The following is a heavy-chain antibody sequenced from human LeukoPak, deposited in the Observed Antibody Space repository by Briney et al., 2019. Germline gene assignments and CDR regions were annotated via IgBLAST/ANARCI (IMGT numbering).Heavy chain of an antibody. CDR3: ARVRDGYSYGYVYY. V-gene: IGHV4-39*01. J-gene: IGHJ4*02. CDR1: GGSISSSSYY. Sequence: PSETLSLTCTVSGGSISSSSYYWVCIRQPPGKGLESIGSIYYSGSTYYNPSLKSRVPISVDTSKNQFSLKLSSVTAADTAVYYCARVRDGYSYGYVYYWGQGTLVTVSS. CDR2: IYYSGST. D-gene: IGHD5-18*01.